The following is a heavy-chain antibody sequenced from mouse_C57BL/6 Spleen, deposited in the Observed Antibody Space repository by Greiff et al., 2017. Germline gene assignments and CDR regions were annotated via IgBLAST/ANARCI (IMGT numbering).Heavy chain of an antibody. V-gene: IGHV1-52*01. Sequence: QVQLKQPGAELVRPGSSVKLSCKASGYTFTSYWMHWVKQRPIQGLEWIGNIDPSDSETHYNQKFKDKATLTVDKSSSTAYMQLSSLTSEDSAVYYCARLGLGRSYAMDYWGQGTSVTVSS. CDR2: IDPSDSET. CDR1: GYTFTSYW. D-gene: IGHD4-1*01. J-gene: IGHJ4*01. CDR3: ARLGLGRSYAMDY.